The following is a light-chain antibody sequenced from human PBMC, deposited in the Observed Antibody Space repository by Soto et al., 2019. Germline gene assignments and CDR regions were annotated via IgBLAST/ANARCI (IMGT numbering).Light chain of an antibody. CDR3: QVWDSSSDHYV. CDR1: NIGSKS. J-gene: IGLJ1*01. V-gene: IGLV3-21*04. Sequence: SYELTQPPSVSVAPGKTARITCGGNNIGSKSVHWYQQKPGQAPVLVIYYDSVRPSGIPERFSGSNSGNTATLTISRVEAGDEADYYCQVWDSSSDHYVFGTGTKLT. CDR2: YDS.